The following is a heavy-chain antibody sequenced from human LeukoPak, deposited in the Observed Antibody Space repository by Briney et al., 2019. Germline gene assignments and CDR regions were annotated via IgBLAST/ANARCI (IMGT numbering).Heavy chain of an antibody. CDR2: INWNGGST. V-gene: IGHV3-20*04. J-gene: IGHJ4*02. Sequence: PGGSLRLSCAASGFTFDDYGMSWVRQAPGKGLEWVSGINWNGGSTGYADSVKGRFTISRDNAKNSLYLQMSSLRSEDTAVYYCARDGVGSSSWYYFDYWGQGTLVTVSS. CDR3: ARDGVGSSSWYYFDY. D-gene: IGHD6-13*01. CDR1: GFTFDDYG.